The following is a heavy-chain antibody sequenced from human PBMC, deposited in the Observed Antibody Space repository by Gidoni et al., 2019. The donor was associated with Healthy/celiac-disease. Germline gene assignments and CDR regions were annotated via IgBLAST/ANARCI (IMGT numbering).Heavy chain of an antibody. V-gene: IGHV3-23*01. J-gene: IGHJ2*01. CDR2: ISGSGGST. CDR3: AKGVVVPAAIPLYFDL. Sequence: EVQLLESGGGLVQPGGSLRLSCAASGLTFSSYAMSWVLQAPGKGLEWVSAISGSGGSTYYADSVKGRFTISRDNSKNTLYLQMNSLRAEDTAVYYCAKGVVVPAAIPLYFDLWGRGTLVTVSS. CDR1: GLTFSSYA. D-gene: IGHD2-2*02.